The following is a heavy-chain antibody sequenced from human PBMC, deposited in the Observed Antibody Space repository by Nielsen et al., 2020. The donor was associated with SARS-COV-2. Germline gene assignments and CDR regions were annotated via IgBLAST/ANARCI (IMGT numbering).Heavy chain of an antibody. J-gene: IGHJ4*02. CDR2: IYHSGST. Sequence: SETLSLTCAVYGGSFSGYYWSWIRQPPGKGLEWIGEIYHSGSTNYNPSLKSRVTISVDKSKNQFSLKLSSVTAADTAVYYCASGYSSSWYVDYWGQGTLVTVSS. V-gene: IGHV4-34*01. D-gene: IGHD6-13*01. CDR3: ASGYSSSWYVDY. CDR1: GGSFSGYY.